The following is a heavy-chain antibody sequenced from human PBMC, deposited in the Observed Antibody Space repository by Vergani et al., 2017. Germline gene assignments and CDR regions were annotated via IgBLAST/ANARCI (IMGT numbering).Heavy chain of an antibody. Sequence: QVQLVQSGAEVKKPGASVKVSCKASGYTLTSYGISWVRQAPGQGLEWMGWISAYNGNTNYAQKLQGRVTMTTDTSTSTAYMELRSLRSDDTAVYYCARDLGNLWGGKSHYYYMDVWGKGTTVTVSS. CDR1: GYTLTSYG. CDR2: ISAYNGNT. V-gene: IGHV1-18*01. CDR3: ARDLGNLWGGKSHYYYMDV. J-gene: IGHJ6*03. D-gene: IGHD4-23*01.